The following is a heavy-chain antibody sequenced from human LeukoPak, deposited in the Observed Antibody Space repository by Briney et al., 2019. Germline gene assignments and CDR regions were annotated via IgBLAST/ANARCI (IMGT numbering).Heavy chain of an antibody. J-gene: IGHJ3*02. D-gene: IGHD1-26*01. CDR1: GFTFSSYA. CDR2: ISYDGSNK. CDR3: ARVCWGCSGSYHDAFDI. Sequence: PGGSLRLSCAASGFTFSSYAMHWVRQAPGKGLEWVAVISYDGSNKYYADSVKGRFTISRDNSKNTLYLQMNSLRAEDAAVYYCARVCWGCSGSYHDAFDIWGQGTMVTVSS. V-gene: IGHV3-30*04.